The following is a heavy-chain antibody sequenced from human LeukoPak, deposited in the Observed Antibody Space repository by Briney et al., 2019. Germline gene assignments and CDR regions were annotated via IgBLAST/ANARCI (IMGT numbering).Heavy chain of an antibody. D-gene: IGHD4-11*01. J-gene: IGHJ4*02. Sequence: GGSLRLSCAASGFTFSSYAMHWVRQAPGKGPEWVAVISYDGSNKYYADSVKGRFTISRDNSKNTLYLQMNSLRAEDTAVYYCAREPTYSNSAFDYWGQGTLVTVSS. CDR2: ISYDGSNK. CDR1: GFTFSSYA. CDR3: AREPTYSNSAFDY. V-gene: IGHV3-30-3*01.